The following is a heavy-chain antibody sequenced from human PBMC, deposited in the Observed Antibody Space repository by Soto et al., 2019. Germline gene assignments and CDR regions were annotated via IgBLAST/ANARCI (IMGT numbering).Heavy chain of an antibody. V-gene: IGHV3-33*01. CDR3: ARDRGIAVAGFDDY. CDR1: GFTFSSYG. D-gene: IGHD6-19*01. J-gene: IGHJ4*02. Sequence: GGSLRLSCAASGFTFSSYGMHWVRQAPGKGLEWVAVIWYDVSNKYYADSVKGRFTISRDNSKNTLYLQMNSLRAEDTAVYYCARDRGIAVAGFDDYWGQGTLVTVSS. CDR2: IWYDVSNK.